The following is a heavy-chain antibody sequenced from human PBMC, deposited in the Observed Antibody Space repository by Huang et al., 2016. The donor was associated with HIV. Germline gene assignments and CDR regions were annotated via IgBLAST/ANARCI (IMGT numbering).Heavy chain of an antibody. CDR2: IYPFDSKS. Sequence: EVQLVQSGAEVKKPGESLKISCTGSGYSFSIYWIAWVRQMPGKGWEWMGIIYPFDSKSTYSPSFEGHVSISVDKSINTVYLHWSSLKASDTAIYYCAKGRRAFDVWGQGTWVTVSS. CDR3: AKGRRAFDV. CDR1: GYSFSIYW. V-gene: IGHV5-51*03. J-gene: IGHJ3*01.